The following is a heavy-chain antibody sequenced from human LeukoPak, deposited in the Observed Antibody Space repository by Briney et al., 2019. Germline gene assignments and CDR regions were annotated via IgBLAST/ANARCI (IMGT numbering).Heavy chain of an antibody. CDR1: GFTFSSYG. V-gene: IGHV3-23*01. J-gene: IGHJ4*02. CDR3: AKDSRGYQDYFDY. Sequence: GGSLRLSCAASGFTFSSYGMSWVRQAPGKGLEWVSVISGSGGSTYYAASVKGRFTISRDNSKNTLYLQMNSLRAEDTAVYYCAKDSRGYQDYFDYWGQGTLVTVSS. CDR2: ISGSGGST. D-gene: IGHD3-22*01.